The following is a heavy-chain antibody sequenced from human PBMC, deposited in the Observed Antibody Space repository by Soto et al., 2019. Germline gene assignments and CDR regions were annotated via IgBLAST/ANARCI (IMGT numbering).Heavy chain of an antibody. CDR2: INHSGST. V-gene: IGHV4-34*01. Sequence: QVQLQQWGAGLLKPSETLSLTCAVYGGSFSGYYWSWIRQPPGKGLEWIGEINHSGSTNYNPSLKRRLTVSVYTSQNQFSLKMSSVTAADTAVYYCARGRYNWNYWGQGTLVTVSS. J-gene: IGHJ4*02. CDR1: GGSFSGYY. CDR3: ARGRYNWNY. D-gene: IGHD1-20*01.